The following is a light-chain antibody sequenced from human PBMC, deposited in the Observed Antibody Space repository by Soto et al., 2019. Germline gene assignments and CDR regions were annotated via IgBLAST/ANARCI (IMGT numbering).Light chain of an antibody. Sequence: DIQMTQSPSTLSASIGDRVTITCRASQSVSGWLAWYQQTPGKAPKLLISDASKLESGVPSRFRGRGSGTDFTLSISSLQAEDSAIYYCQQYNNFPWTFGLGTKVDI. CDR3: QQYNNFPWT. CDR2: DAS. V-gene: IGKV1-5*01. CDR1: QSVSGW. J-gene: IGKJ1*01.